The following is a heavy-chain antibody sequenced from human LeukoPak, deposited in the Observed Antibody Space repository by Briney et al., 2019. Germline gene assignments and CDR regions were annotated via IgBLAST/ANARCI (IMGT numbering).Heavy chain of an antibody. CDR2: FDPEDGET. J-gene: IGHJ4*02. D-gene: IGHD3-22*01. CDR3: ATPYQGYYYDSSGLDY. Sequence: ASVTVSCKVSGYTLTELSMHWVRQAPGKGLEWMGGFDPEDGETIYAQKFQGRVTMTEDTSTDTAYMELSNLRSEDTAVYYCATPYQGYYYDSSGLDYWGQGTLVTVSS. CDR1: GYTLTELS. V-gene: IGHV1-24*01.